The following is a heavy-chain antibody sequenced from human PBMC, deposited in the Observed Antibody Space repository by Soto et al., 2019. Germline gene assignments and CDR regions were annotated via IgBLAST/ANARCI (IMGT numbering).Heavy chain of an antibody. J-gene: IGHJ3*02. D-gene: IGHD1-26*01. V-gene: IGHV3-30*18. CDR2: ISYDGSNK. CDR3: AKSVRVGAPRGDAFDI. Sequence: QVQLVESGGGVVQPGRSLRLSCAASGFTFSSYGMHWVRQAPGKGLEWVAVISYDGSNKYYADSVKGRFTISRDNSKNTLYLQMNSLRAEDTAVYYCAKSVRVGAPRGDAFDIWGQGTMVTVSS. CDR1: GFTFSSYG.